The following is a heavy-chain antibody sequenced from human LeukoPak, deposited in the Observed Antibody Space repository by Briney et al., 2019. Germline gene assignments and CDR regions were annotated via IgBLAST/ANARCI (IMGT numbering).Heavy chain of an antibody. V-gene: IGHV1-18*01. Sequence: ASVKVSCRASGYTFMNYDITWVRQAPGQGLEWMGRISTSNGNTDYAQKFQGKITMTTDTSTSTVFMELRSLRLDGTAVYYCARDPYHRMGPPLDLWGQGTLVIVSS. CDR3: ARDPYHRMGPPLDL. J-gene: IGHJ5*02. CDR2: ISTSNGNT. D-gene: IGHD1-14*01. CDR1: GYTFMNYD.